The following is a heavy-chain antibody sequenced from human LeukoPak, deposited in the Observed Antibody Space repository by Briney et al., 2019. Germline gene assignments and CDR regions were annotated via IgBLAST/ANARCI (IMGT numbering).Heavy chain of an antibody. V-gene: IGHV3-23*01. CDR2: ISGSGGST. J-gene: IGHJ5*02. Sequence: GGSLRLSCAASGFTFSSYAMSWVRQAPGKGLEWVSAISGSGGSTYYADSVKGRFTISRDNSKNTLYLQMNSLRAEDTSVYYCARLARDSRIQGWFDPWGQGTLVTVSS. D-gene: IGHD3-22*01. CDR1: GFTFSSYA. CDR3: ARLARDSRIQGWFDP.